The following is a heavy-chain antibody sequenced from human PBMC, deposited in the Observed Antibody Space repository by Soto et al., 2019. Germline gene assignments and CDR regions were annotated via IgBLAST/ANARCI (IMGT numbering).Heavy chain of an antibody. Sequence: GGSLRLSCAASGFTFSSYAMHWVRQAPGKGLEYVSAISSNGGSTYYANSVKGRFTISRDNSKNTLYLQMGSLRAEDMAVYNCARGAYSGYDPPSTGYYYMDVWGKGTTVTVSS. D-gene: IGHD5-12*01. CDR1: GFTFSSYA. J-gene: IGHJ6*03. CDR2: ISSNGGST. V-gene: IGHV3-64*01. CDR3: ARGAYSGYDPPSTGYYYMDV.